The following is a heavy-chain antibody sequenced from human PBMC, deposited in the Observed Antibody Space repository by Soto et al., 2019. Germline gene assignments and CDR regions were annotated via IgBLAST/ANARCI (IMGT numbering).Heavy chain of an antibody. D-gene: IGHD3-10*01. CDR2: ISYEGSGK. CDR3: AKEWGESGSGSHLCSFDP. J-gene: IGHJ5*02. CDR1: GFTFNNYG. V-gene: IGHV3-30*18. Sequence: QVQLVESGGGVVQPGRSLRLSCAASGFTFNNYGMHWVRQAPGKGLEWVAVISYEGSGKNYADSVKGRFTISRDNSRNTLYLQKNSLRPEDTAVYPWAKEWGESGSGSHLCSFDPWGQGTLVTVSS.